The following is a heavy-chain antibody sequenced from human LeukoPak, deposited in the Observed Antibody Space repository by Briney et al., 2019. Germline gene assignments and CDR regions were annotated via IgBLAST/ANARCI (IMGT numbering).Heavy chain of an antibody. V-gene: IGHV1-46*01. D-gene: IGHD6-13*01. CDR1: GYTFTGYY. Sequence: ASVTVSCKVSGYTFTGYYLHWVRQAPGQGLEWMGRINPSGGSTSYAQKFQGRVTMTRDTSTSTVYMELSSLRSEDTAVYYCARVRIAAAGNYFDYWGQGTLVTVSS. J-gene: IGHJ4*02. CDR3: ARVRIAAAGNYFDY. CDR2: INPSGGST.